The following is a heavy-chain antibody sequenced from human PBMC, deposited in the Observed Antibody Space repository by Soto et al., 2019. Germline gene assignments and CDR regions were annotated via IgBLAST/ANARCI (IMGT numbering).Heavy chain of an antibody. J-gene: IGHJ3*02. CDR3: ARDRDSSGPDAFDI. Sequence: EVQLVESGGGLVQPGGSLRLSCAASGFTFSSYSMNWVRQAPGKGLEWVSYISSSSSTIYYADSVKGRFTIYRDNAKNSLYLQMNSLRAEDTAVYYCARDRDSSGPDAFDIWGQGTMVTVSS. V-gene: IGHV3-48*01. CDR1: GFTFSSYS. CDR2: ISSSSSTI. D-gene: IGHD6-19*01.